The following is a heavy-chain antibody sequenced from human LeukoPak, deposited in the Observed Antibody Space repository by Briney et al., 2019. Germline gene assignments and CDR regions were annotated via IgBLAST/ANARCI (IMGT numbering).Heavy chain of an antibody. CDR2: IRYDGSNK. Sequence: GGSLRLSCAASGFTFSSYGMHWVRQAPGKGLEWVAFIRYDGSNKYYADSVKGRFTISRDNSKNALYLQMNSLRAEDTAVYYCAKDSSGWYEYFQHWGQGTLVTVSS. CDR1: GFTFSSYG. CDR3: AKDSSGWYEYFQH. D-gene: IGHD6-19*01. V-gene: IGHV3-30*02. J-gene: IGHJ1*01.